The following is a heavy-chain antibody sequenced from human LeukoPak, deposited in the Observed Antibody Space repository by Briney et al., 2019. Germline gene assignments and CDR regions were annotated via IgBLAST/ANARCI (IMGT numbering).Heavy chain of an antibody. J-gene: IGHJ4*02. Sequence: GGSLRLSCAASGFTFSSYAMSWVRQAPGKGLEWVPAISGSGGSTYYADSVKGRFTISRDNSKNTLYLQMNSLRAEDTAVYYCAKEFYSGGYLVPYFDYWGQGTLVTVSS. D-gene: IGHD1-26*01. CDR3: AKEFYSGGYLVPYFDY. V-gene: IGHV3-23*01. CDR2: ISGSGGST. CDR1: GFTFSSYA.